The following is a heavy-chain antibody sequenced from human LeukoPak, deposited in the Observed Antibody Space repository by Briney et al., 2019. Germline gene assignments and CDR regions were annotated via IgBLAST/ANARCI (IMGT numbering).Heavy chain of an antibody. CDR3: ARGDLRWSTFDY. CDR2: IYYSGST. V-gene: IGHV4-31*03. CDR1: GVSISSGGYY. J-gene: IGHJ4*02. Sequence: SETLSLTCTVSGVSISSGGYYWSWIRQHPGKGLEWIGYIYYSGSTYYNPSLKSRVTISVDTSKNQFSLKLSSVTAADTAVYYCARGDLRWSTFDYWGQGTLVTVSS. D-gene: IGHD4-17*01.